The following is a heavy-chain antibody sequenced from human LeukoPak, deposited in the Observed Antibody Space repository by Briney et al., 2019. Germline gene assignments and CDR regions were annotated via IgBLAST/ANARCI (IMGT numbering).Heavy chain of an antibody. Sequence: GGSLRLSCAASGFTFSSYNMNWVRQAPGKGLEWVAFIRYDGSNKYYADSVKGRFTISRDNSKNTLYLQMNSLRAEDTAVYYCARSSQVLRYFDWLSLLDAFDIWGQGTMVTVSS. CDR1: GFTFSSYN. D-gene: IGHD3-9*01. V-gene: IGHV3-30*02. CDR2: IRYDGSNK. CDR3: ARSSQVLRYFDWLSLLDAFDI. J-gene: IGHJ3*02.